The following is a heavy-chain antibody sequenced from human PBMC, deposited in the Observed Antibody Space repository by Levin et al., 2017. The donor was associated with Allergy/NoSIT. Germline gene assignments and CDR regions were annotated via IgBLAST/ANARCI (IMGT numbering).Heavy chain of an antibody. CDR1: GFTFSSYG. CDR2: IWNDGSNK. J-gene: IGHJ6*03. V-gene: IGHV3-33*01. D-gene: IGHD3-10*01. Sequence: GGSLRLSCAASGFTFSSYGMHWVRQAPGKGLEWVAVIWNDGSNKYSADSVKGRFTISRDNSKNTLYLQMNSLRAEDTAVYYCARDGYYGSGRWGYMDVWGKGTTVTVSS. CDR3: ARDGYYGSGRWGYMDV.